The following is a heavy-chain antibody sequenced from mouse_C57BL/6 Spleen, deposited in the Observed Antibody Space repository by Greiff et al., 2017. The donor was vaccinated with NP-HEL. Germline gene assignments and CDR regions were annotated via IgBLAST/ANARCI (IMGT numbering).Heavy chain of an antibody. CDR2: IDPSDSYT. J-gene: IGHJ3*01. D-gene: IGHD2-1*01. Sequence: QVQLQQSGAELVMPGASVKLSCKASGYTFTSYWMHWVKQRPGQGLEWIGEIDPSDSYTNYNQKFKGKSTLTVDKSSSTAYMQLSSLTSEDSAVYYCARRVYGNYSWFAYWGQGTLVTVSA. V-gene: IGHV1-69*01. CDR1: GYTFTSYW. CDR3: ARRVYGNYSWFAY.